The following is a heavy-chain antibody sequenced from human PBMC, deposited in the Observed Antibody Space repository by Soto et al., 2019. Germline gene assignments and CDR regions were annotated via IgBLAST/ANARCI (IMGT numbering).Heavy chain of an antibody. CDR3: ARGGTPIDY. D-gene: IGHD3-16*01. CDR1: GYTFTNFG. CDR2: ISAYNGNT. J-gene: IGHJ4*02. V-gene: IGHV1-18*01. Sequence: QVQLVQSGAEVKKPGASVKVSCKASGYTFTNFGISWVRQAPGQGLEWMGWISAYNGNTNSAQKFQDRVTMTTDTSTSTAYMELRSLGSDDTAIYHRARGGTPIDYWGQGALVTVSS.